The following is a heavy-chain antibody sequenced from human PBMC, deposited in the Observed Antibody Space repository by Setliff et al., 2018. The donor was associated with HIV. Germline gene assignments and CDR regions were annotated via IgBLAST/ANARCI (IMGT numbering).Heavy chain of an antibody. J-gene: IGHJ4*02. Sequence: GGSLRLSCAASGFTFDDYGMSWVRQAPGKGLEWVSDINWNDGSIGYPGSVKGRFTISRENAKNSLYLQMNSLRPGDTAVYYCARSRRYYFDYWGQGTLVTVSS. V-gene: IGHV3-20*04. CDR1: GFTFDDYG. CDR2: INWNDGSI. CDR3: ARSRRYYFDY.